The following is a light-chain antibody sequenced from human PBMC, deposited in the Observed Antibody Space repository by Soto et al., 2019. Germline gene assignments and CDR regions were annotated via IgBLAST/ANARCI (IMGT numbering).Light chain of an antibody. CDR3: VLYMGSGISV. J-gene: IGLJ3*02. CDR2: STN. V-gene: IGLV8-61*01. Sequence: QDVVTQEPSFSVSPGGTVTLTCGLSSGSVSTSYYPSWYQQTPGQAPRTLIYSTNTRSSGVPDRFSGSILGNKAALTITGAQADDESDYYCVLYMGSGISVFGGGTKVAVL. CDR1: SGSVSTSYY.